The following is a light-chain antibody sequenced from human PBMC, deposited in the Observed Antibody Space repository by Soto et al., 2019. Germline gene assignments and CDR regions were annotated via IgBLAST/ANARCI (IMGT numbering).Light chain of an antibody. V-gene: IGLV2-11*01. Sequence: QSALTQPRSVSGSPGQSVTISCTGTSSDVGDYNYVSWYQQHPGEAPKLIIYEVTKRPSGVPDRFSGSKSGNTASLTVSGLQAEDEADYHCASYAGGKNFYVFGTGTKLTVL. CDR3: ASYAGGKNFYV. J-gene: IGLJ1*01. CDR1: SSDVGDYNY. CDR2: EVT.